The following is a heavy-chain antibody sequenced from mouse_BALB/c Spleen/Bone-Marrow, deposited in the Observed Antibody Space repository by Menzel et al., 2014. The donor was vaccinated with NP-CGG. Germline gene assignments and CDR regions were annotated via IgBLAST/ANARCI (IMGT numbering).Heavy chain of an antibody. J-gene: IGHJ3*02. CDR3: ARQILRGFGY. CDR2: ISSGGGST. Sequence: EVQGVESGGGLVKPGGSLKLSCAASGFAFSSYDMSWVRQTPEKRLEWVAYISSGGGSTYYADTVKGRFTISRDNAKNTLYLQMSSLKSEDTAMYYCARQILRGFGYWGQGTPVTVFA. V-gene: IGHV5-12-1*01. D-gene: IGHD1-1*01. CDR1: GFAFSSYD.